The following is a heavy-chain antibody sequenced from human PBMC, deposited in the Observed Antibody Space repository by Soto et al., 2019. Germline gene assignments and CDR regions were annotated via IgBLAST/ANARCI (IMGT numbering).Heavy chain of an antibody. CDR1: GFTFSSYW. Sequence: PGGSLRLSCAASGFTFSSYWMHWVRQAPGKGLVWVSRINSDGSSTSYADSVKGRFTISRDNAKNTLYLQMNSLRAEDTAVYYCARDGGGSGWYLDYYYYYMDVWGKGTTVTVSS. J-gene: IGHJ6*03. CDR3: ARDGGGSGWYLDYYYYYMDV. CDR2: INSDGSST. D-gene: IGHD6-19*01. V-gene: IGHV3-74*01.